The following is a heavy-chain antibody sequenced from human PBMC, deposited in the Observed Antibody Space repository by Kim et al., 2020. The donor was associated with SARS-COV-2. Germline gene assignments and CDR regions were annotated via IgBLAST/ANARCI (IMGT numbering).Heavy chain of an antibody. CDR3: ARGPIGEDSGYDYFYYYGMDV. CDR1: GYTFTSYY. J-gene: IGHJ6*02. D-gene: IGHD5-12*01. V-gene: IGHV1-46*01. Sequence: ASVKVSCKASGYTFTSYYMHWVRQAPGQGLEWMGIINPSGGSTSYAQKFQGRVTMTRDTSTSTVYMELSSLRSEDTAVYYCARGPIGEDSGYDYFYYYGMDVWGQGTTVTVSS. CDR2: INPSGGST.